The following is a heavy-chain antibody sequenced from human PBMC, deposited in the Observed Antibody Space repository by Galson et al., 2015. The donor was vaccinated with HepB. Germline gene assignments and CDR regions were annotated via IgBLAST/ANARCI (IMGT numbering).Heavy chain of an antibody. CDR1: GFTFSSYT. J-gene: IGHJ6*02. Sequence: SLRLSCATSGFTFSSYTMDWVRQAPGKGLEWVSSISITSDYIHYADSVKGRFTVSRDNRKNSLYLQMNSLRAEDTAVYYCVREQLRRGYAMDVWGHGTTVTVSS. CDR2: ISITSDYI. CDR3: VREQLRRGYAMDV. V-gene: IGHV3-21*01. D-gene: IGHD6-6*01.